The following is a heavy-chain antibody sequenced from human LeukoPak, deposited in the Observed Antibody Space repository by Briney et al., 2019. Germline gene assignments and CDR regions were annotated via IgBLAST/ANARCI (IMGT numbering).Heavy chain of an antibody. D-gene: IGHD6-19*01. CDR2: IGGGGKTT. CDR3: ARGGIAVAGYFDY. Sequence: GGSLRLSCVASGDIFSSYAINWVRQAPGKGLEWVSAIGGGGKTTYYADSVKGRFTVSRDNSKNTVFLQMNSLRAEDTAVYYCARGGIAVAGYFDYWGQGTLVTVSS. J-gene: IGHJ4*02. CDR1: GDIFSSYA. V-gene: IGHV3-23*01.